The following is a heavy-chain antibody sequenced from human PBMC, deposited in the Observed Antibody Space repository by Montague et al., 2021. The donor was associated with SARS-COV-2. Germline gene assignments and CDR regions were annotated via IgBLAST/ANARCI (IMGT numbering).Heavy chain of an antibody. V-gene: IGHV6-1*01. J-gene: IGHJ4*02. CDR2: TNYRTKWTS. CDR3: VRDTGSAQAGFDA. Sequence: CAISGDSVWSNTAAWNWIRQSPSGGLEWLGRTNYRTKWTSDYATSVEGRISINPDTSKNQLFLHLRSVIPEDTGVYCCVRDTGSAQAGFDAWGQGTLVTVSS. D-gene: IGHD4-17*01. CDR1: GDSVWSNTAA.